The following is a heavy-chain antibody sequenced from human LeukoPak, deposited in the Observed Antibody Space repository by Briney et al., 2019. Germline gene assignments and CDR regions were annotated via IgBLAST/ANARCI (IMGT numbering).Heavy chain of an antibody. CDR3: SKAASSSWPSYQYGMDV. D-gene: IGHD6-13*01. V-gene: IGHV3-23*01. CDR2: ITGSGKNT. J-gene: IGHJ6*02. CDR1: GFIFSSYS. Sequence: GGSLRLSCAASGFIFSSYSMSWVRQAPGKGLEWVSVITGSGKNTYYADSVKGRFTISKDNSKNTVYLQMNDLRVDDTAVYYCSKAASSSWPSYQYGMDVWGQGTTVTVSS.